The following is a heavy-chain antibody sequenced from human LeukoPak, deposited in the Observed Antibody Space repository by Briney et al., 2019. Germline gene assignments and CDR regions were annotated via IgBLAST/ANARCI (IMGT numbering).Heavy chain of an antibody. CDR2: ISWNSGSI. V-gene: IGHV3-9*03. CDR3: AKEAAVAGQYYYYYYMDV. CDR1: GFIVSNNY. D-gene: IGHD6-19*01. J-gene: IGHJ6*03. Sequence: GGSLRLSCAASGFIVSNNYMSWVRQAPGKGLEWVSGISWNSGSIGYADSVKGRFTISRDNAKNSLYLQMNSLRAEDMALYYCAKEAAVAGQYYYYYYMDVWGKGTTVTVSS.